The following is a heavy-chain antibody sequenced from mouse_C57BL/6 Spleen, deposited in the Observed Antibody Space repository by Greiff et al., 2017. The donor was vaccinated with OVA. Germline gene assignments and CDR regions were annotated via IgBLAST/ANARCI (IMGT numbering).Heavy chain of an antibody. CDR1: GYTFTDYY. CDR3: VYSDYVNDGDWSIDD. D-gene: IGHD1-3*01. J-gene: IGHJ1*03. CDR2: INPNNGGT. Sequence: VQLQQSGPELVKPGASVKISCKASGYTFTDYYMNWVKQSHGKSLEWIGDINPNNGGTSYNQKFKGKATLTVDKSSSTAYMELRSLTSEDSAVYYGVYSDYVNDGDWSIDDWGTGTTVTVSS. V-gene: IGHV1-26*01.